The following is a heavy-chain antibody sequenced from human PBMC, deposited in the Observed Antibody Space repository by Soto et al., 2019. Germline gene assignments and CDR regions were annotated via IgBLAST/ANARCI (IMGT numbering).Heavy chain of an antibody. CDR1: GFTFSDYY. J-gene: IGHJ6*02. D-gene: IGHD6-19*01. CDR2: ISSSSSYT. CDR3: ARSRGYSSGWPTYYYYGMDV. Sequence: QVQLVESGGGLVKPGGSLRLSCAASGFTFSDYYMSWIRQAPGKGLEWVSYISSSSSYTNYADSVKGRFTISRDNAKNSLYLPMHSLRAEDTAVYYCARSRGYSSGWPTYYYYGMDVWGQGTTVTVSS. V-gene: IGHV3-11*06.